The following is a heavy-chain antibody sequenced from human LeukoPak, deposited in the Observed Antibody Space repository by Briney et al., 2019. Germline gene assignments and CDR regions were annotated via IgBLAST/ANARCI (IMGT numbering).Heavy chain of an antibody. Sequence: GGSLRLYCAASGFTFSSYSMNWVRQAPGKGLEWVSSISSSSSYIYYADSVKGRFTISRDNAKNSLYLQMNSLRAEDTAVYYCARDEGMVRGVIDYWGQGTLVTVSS. CDR2: ISSSSSYI. CDR1: GFTFSSYS. D-gene: IGHD3-10*01. CDR3: ARDEGMVRGVIDY. J-gene: IGHJ4*02. V-gene: IGHV3-21*01.